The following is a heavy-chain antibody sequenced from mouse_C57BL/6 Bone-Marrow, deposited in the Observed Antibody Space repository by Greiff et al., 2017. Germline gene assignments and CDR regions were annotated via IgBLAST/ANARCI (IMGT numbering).Heavy chain of an antibody. CDR1: GYTFTSYW. J-gene: IGHJ2*01. V-gene: IGHV1-64*01. Sequence: VQLQQPGAELVKPGASVTLSCKASGYTFTSYWMHWVKQRPGQGLEWIGMIHPNSGSTNYNEKFKSKATLTVDKSSSTAYMQLSSLTSEDSAVYYCARGYYGRLYFDYWGQGTTLTVSS. D-gene: IGHD1-1*01. CDR3: ARGYYGRLYFDY. CDR2: IHPNSGST.